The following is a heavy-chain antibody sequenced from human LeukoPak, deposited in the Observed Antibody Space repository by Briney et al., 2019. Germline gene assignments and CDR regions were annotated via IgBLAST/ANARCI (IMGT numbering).Heavy chain of an antibody. V-gene: IGHV3-23*01. CDR3: AKESGHDVDFDY. CDR2: ISGSGDST. CDR1: GFTFTSHA. D-gene: IGHD5-12*01. J-gene: IGHJ4*02. Sequence: GGSLRLSCAASGFTFTSHAMSWVRQAPGKGLGWVSIISGSGDSTYYADSVKGRFTISRDNSKNTLYLQMNSLRADDTAVYYCAKESGHDVDFDYWGQGTLVTVSS.